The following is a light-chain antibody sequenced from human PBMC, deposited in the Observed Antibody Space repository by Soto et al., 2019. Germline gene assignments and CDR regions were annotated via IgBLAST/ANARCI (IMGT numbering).Light chain of an antibody. J-gene: IGKJ4*01. CDR1: QYIGSY. V-gene: IGKV1-39*01. CDR3: QQSFDTPLT. CDR2: ASS. Sequence: MTQSPSSLSAYVGDRVTIYCRASQYIGSYLNWYQVKPGKAPKLLIYASSLLPTGVPSRFSGSESGTDFTLTISSLQPEDFATYFCQQSFDTPLTFGGGSKVDI.